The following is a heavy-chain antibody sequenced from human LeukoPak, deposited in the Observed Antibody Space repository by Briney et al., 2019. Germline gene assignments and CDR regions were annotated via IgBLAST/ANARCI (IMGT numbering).Heavy chain of an antibody. J-gene: IGHJ4*02. Sequence: GASVKVSCKASGYTFTSYDINWVPQATGQGLEWMGWMNPNTGNTGYAQKFQGRVTMTRDTSISTAYMELSSLRSDDTAVYYCARKFLGSRGYYFDYWGQGTLVTVSS. CDR2: MNPNTGNT. V-gene: IGHV1-8*01. D-gene: IGHD3-10*01. CDR1: GYTFTSYD. CDR3: ARKFLGSRGYYFDY.